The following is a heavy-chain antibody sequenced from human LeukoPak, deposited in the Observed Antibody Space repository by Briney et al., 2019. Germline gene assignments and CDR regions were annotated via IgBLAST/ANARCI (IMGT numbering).Heavy chain of an antibody. CDR3: AREKESVAGQELDY. CDR1: GYTFTGYY. CDR2: INPNSGGT. Sequence: GASVKVSCKASGYTFTGYYIHWVRQAPGQGLQWMGRINPNSGGTNYAQNFQGRVTMTRDTSISTAYMELSSLRSDDTAVYYCAREKESVAGQELDYWGQGTLVTVSS. D-gene: IGHD6-19*01. V-gene: IGHV1-2*06. J-gene: IGHJ4*02.